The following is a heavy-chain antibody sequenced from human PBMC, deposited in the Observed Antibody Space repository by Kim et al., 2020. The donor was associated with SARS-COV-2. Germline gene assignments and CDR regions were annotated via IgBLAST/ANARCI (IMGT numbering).Heavy chain of an antibody. CDR3: AREPQPIVVVPAAMRGWFDP. J-gene: IGHJ5*02. V-gene: IGHV1-3*01. Sequence: ASVKVSCKASGYTFTSYAMHWVRQAPGQRLEWMGWINAGNGNTKYSQKFQGRVTITRDTSASTAYMELSSLRSEDTAVYYCAREPQPIVVVPAAMRGWFDPWGQGTLVTVSS. D-gene: IGHD2-2*01. CDR1: GYTFTSYA. CDR2: INAGNGNT.